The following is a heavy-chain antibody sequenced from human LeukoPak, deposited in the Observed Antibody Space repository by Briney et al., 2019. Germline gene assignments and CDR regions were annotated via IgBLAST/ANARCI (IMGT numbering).Heavy chain of an antibody. J-gene: IGHJ4*02. CDR2: INQEGTTK. D-gene: IGHD3-10*01. Sequence: GGSLRLSCVASGFAFGRDWMAWLRQAPGKGLEWLTNINQEGTTKNYVDSVRGRFTVSRDNAKNSLYLQMNSLRDEDTAVYYCARDVGGGYYIFTENPWGQGTLVTVSS. CDR3: ARDVGGGYYIFTENP. V-gene: IGHV3-7*04. CDR1: GFAFGRDW.